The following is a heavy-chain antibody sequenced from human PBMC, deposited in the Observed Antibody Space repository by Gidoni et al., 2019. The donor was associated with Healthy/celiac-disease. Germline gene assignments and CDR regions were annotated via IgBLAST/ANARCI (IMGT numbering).Heavy chain of an antibody. D-gene: IGHD3-16*02. CDR1: GGTFSSYA. CDR3: ASRMITFGGVIAGEVFDY. CDR2: IIPIFGTA. V-gene: IGHV1-69*06. J-gene: IGHJ4*02. Sequence: QVHLVQSGAEVKKPGSSVKVSCMASGGTFSSYAISWVRQAPGQGLEWMGGIIPIFGTANYAQKFQGRVTITADKSTSTAYMELSSLRSEDTAVYYCASRMITFGGVIAGEVFDYWGQGTLVTVSS.